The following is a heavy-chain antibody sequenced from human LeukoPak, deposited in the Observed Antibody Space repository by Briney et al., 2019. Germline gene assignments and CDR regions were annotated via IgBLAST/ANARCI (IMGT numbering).Heavy chain of an antibody. CDR3: ARDCSDIVVVVAATPEWYYYYYMDV. Sequence: PGGSLRLSCAASGFTFSSYWMSWVRQAPGKGLEWVANIKQDGSENYYVDSVKGRFTISKNNAKNSLYPQMNSLRAEDTAVYYCARDCSDIVVVVAATPEWYYYYYMDVWGKGTTVTVSS. V-gene: IGHV3-7*01. CDR2: IKQDGSEN. J-gene: IGHJ6*03. D-gene: IGHD2-15*01. CDR1: GFTFSSYW.